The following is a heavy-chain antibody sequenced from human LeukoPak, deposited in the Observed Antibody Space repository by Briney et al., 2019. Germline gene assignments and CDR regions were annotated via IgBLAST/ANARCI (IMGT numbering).Heavy chain of an antibody. CDR1: GGSISSHY. CDR3: ARDPYCTSTSCYYYYGMDV. D-gene: IGHD2-2*01. Sequence: PSETLSLTCTVSGGSISSHYWSWIRQPPGKGLEWIGYIYYSGSTNYNPSLKSRVTMSVDTSKNQFSLKLSSVTAADTAVYYCARDPYCTSTSCYYYYGMDVWGQGTAVTVSS. CDR2: IYYSGST. J-gene: IGHJ6*02. V-gene: IGHV4-59*11.